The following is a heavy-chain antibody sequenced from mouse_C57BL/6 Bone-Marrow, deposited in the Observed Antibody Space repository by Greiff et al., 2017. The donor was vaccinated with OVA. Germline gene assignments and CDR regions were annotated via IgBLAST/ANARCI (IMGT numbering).Heavy chain of an antibody. J-gene: IGHJ4*01. D-gene: IGHD1-1*01. CDR3: AKKGYGSCLYAMDC. Sequence: QVQLQQSGPGLVQPSQSLSITCTVSGFSLTSYGVHWVRQSPGTGLEWLGVIWRGGSTDYNAALMSRLRITKDNSKSQVFFKMNRLQADGTAIYYGAKKGYGSCLYAMDCWGQGTSVTDSS. CDR1: GFSLTSYG. V-gene: IGHV2-5*01. CDR2: IWRGGST.